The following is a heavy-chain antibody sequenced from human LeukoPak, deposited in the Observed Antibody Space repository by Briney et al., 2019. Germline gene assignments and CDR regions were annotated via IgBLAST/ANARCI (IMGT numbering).Heavy chain of an antibody. V-gene: IGHV1-2*06. J-gene: IGHJ4*02. D-gene: IGHD3-22*01. Sequence: GASVKVSCKASGYTFTGYDMHWVRQAPGQGLEWMGRINPNSGGTNYAQKFQGRVTMTRDTSISTAYMELSRLRSDDTAVYYCARDLGNLYYDSSGYYGYWGQGTLVTVSS. CDR3: ARDLGNLYYDSSGYYGY. CDR2: INPNSGGT. CDR1: GYTFTGYD.